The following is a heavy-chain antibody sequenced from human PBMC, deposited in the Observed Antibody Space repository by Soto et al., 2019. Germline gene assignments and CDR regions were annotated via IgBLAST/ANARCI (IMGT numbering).Heavy chain of an antibody. CDR2: ITGTGSST. D-gene: IGHD3-9*01. CDR3: AKTPNSRLLNS. CDR1: EFIFRKYS. V-gene: IGHV3-23*01. Sequence: LLESGGGLVQPGESLKLSCAVSEFIFRKYSMSWVRQAPGKGLEWVAGITGTGSSTSYSDSVRGRFTISRDNSKNTLYLLMNSLRAEDTAVYWCAKTPNSRLLNSWGQGALVTISS. J-gene: IGHJ4*02.